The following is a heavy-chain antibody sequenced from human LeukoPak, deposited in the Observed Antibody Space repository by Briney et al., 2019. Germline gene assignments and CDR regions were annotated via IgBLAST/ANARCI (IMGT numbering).Heavy chain of an antibody. V-gene: IGHV3-30*18. D-gene: IGHD3-22*01. Sequence: GGSLRLSCAASGFTFSSYGMYWVRQAPGKGLEWVAVISYDGSNKYYADSVKGRFTISRDNSKNTLYLQMNSLRAEDTAVYYCAKQIYYYYDSSGYSPFDYWGQGTLVTVSS. CDR1: GFTFSSYG. CDR2: ISYDGSNK. CDR3: AKQIYYYYDSSGYSPFDY. J-gene: IGHJ4*02.